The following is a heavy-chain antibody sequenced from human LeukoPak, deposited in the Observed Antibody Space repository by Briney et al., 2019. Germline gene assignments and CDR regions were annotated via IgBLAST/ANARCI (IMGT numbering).Heavy chain of an antibody. CDR3: AKDRSWAATTTRLYSFDY. CDR2: ISGSGGST. V-gene: IGHV3-23*01. J-gene: IGHJ4*02. CDR1: GFTFSSYA. Sequence: GGSLRLSCAASGFTFSSYAMSCVRQAPGKGLEWVSGISGSGGSTYYADSVKGRFTISRDNSKNTLYLQMSSLRAEDTAVYYCAKDRSWAATTTRLYSFDYWGQGTLVTVSS. D-gene: IGHD1-26*01.